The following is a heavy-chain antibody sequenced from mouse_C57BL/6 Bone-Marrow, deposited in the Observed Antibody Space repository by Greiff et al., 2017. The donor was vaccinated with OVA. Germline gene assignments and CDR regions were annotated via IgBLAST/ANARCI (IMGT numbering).Heavy chain of an antibody. CDR3: ARSVILRFAY. D-gene: IGHD1-1*01. CDR2: INPSSGYT. J-gene: IGHJ3*01. CDR1: GYTFTSYT. V-gene: IGHV1-4*01. Sequence: VQLVESGAELARPGASVKMSCKASGYTFTSYTMHWVNQRPGQGLEWIGYINPSSGYTKYNQKFKDKATLTADKSSSTAYMQLSSLTSEDSAVYYCARSVILRFAYWGQGTLVTVSA.